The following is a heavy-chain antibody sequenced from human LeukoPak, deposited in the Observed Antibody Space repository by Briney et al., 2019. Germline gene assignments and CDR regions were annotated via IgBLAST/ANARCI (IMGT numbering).Heavy chain of an antibody. CDR3: ARILGFTLDY. CDR2: SEYSGTTS. V-gene: IGHV3-48*02. J-gene: IGHJ4*02. Sequence: PGGSLRLSCATSTFTFSSYSMNWVRQAPGKGQEWVSYSEYSGTTSYYADSVKGRFTVSRDNAKNSLYLQMSSLRDEDTAVYYCARILGFTLDYWGQGTLVTVSA. CDR1: TFTFSSYS.